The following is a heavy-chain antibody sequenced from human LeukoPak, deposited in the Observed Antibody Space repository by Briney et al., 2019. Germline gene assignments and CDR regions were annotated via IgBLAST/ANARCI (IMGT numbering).Heavy chain of an antibody. CDR2: IYYNGSS. Sequence: SETLSLTCTVSGGSIRSGDYYWTWIRQPPGKGLEWIGYIYYNGSSYYSPSLNSRVTISVDTSKNQFSLKLSSVTAADTAVFYCARVRWSDFWGDLVYWGQGALVTVSS. J-gene: IGHJ4*02. CDR3: ARVRWSDFWGDLVY. V-gene: IGHV4-30-4*08. CDR1: GGSIRSGDYY. D-gene: IGHD3-3*01.